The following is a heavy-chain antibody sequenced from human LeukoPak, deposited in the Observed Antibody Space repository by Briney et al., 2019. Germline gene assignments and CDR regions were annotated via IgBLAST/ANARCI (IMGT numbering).Heavy chain of an antibody. D-gene: IGHD2-8*01. J-gene: IGHJ1*01. V-gene: IGHV1-69*13. CDR3: ARGAYCTNGVCYRAEYFQH. CDR1: GGTFRSDA. CDR2: IIPMFDTA. Sequence: ASVRVSCKASGGTFRSDAISWVRQAPGQGLEWMGGIIPMFDTANSAQKFQGRVTITADESTSTAYMELSSLRSEDTAVYYCARGAYCTNGVCYRAEYFQHWGQGTLVTVSS.